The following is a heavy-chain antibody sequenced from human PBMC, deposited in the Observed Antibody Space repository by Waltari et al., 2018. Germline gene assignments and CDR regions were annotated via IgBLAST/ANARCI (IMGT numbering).Heavy chain of an antibody. J-gene: IGHJ4*02. CDR2: IRSKTDGGTT. CDR3: TTHPPGPDY. V-gene: IGHV3-15*01. Sequence: EVHLVESGGGLVMPGGSLRLSCAASEFTFSDAWLSWVRQAPGKGLEWVDRIRSKTDGGTTDYAAPVKGRFTISRDESKNTLYLQMNSLKTEDTAVYYCTTHPPGPDYWGQGTLVTVSS. CDR1: EFTFSDAW.